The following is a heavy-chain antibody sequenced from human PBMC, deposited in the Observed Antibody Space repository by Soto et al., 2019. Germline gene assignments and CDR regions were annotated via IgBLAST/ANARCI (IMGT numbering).Heavy chain of an antibody. V-gene: IGHV1-46*03. CDR1: GYTFTSYY. J-gene: IGHJ4*02. CDR2: INPNIGDT. D-gene: IGHD6-19*01. CDR3: ARERAGNFDY. Sequence: ASVKVSCKASGYTFTSYYMHWVRQAPGQGLEWIGMINPNIGDTTYAQKFQGRVSMTRDTSTSTVYMQLSSLRSEDTAIYYCARERAGNFDYWGQGTLVTVSS.